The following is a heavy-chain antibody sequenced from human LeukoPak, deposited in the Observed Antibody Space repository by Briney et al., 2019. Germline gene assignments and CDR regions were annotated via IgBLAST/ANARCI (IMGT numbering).Heavy chain of an antibody. CDR2: IYPGDSDT. D-gene: IGHD1-26*01. V-gene: IGHV5-51*01. J-gene: IGHJ3*02. CDR3: ARLRYCNRGSCHNRPKDGFEM. Sequence: GESLKISCNGSGYIFHNYCVGWVRHVPGKGLEWMGIIYPGDSDTRYRPSFQGQVTISADKSISTTYLQWSSLKASDTAMYYCARLRYCNRGSCHNRPKDGFEMWGQGTMVTVSS. CDR1: GYIFHNYC.